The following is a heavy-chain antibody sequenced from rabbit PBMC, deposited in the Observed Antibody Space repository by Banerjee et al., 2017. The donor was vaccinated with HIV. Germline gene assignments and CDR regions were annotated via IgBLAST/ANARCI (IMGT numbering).Heavy chain of an antibody. V-gene: IGHV1S45*01. J-gene: IGHJ4*01. D-gene: IGHD7-1*01. CDR2: IYAGSSGST. CDR3: ARQTDSTLNAFDL. Sequence: QEQLVESGGGLVKPGASLTLTCTASGFSFSSSYWICWVRQAPGKGLEWIACIYAGSSGSTYYANWAKGRFTISKTSSTTVTLQMTSLTAADTATYFCARQTDSTLNAFDLWGQGTLVTVS. CDR1: GFSFSSSYW.